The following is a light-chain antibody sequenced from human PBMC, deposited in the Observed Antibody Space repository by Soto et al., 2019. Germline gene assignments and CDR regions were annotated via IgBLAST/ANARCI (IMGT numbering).Light chain of an antibody. J-gene: IGKJ1*01. CDR1: QSVSSGF. CDR2: GAS. Sequence: EIVLTQSPGTLSLSPGERATLSCRASQSVSSGFLAWYQQKPGQAPRLLIYGASSRATGIPGRFSGSGSGTDFALTISGLEPEDFAVYYCQQYGGSPWTFGQGTKV. CDR3: QQYGGSPWT. V-gene: IGKV3-20*01.